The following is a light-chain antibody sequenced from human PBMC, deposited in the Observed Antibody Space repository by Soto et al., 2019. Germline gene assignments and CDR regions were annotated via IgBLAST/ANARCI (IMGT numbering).Light chain of an antibody. Sequence: EILLTQSPGTLSLSPGERTILSCRASQSVSSSYLAWYRQKPGQAPSLLIYGASSRATGIPDRFSGSGSGTDFTLTISRLEPEDFAVYYCQQYGSSPRTFGQGPKLDIK. J-gene: IGKJ1*01. CDR2: GAS. V-gene: IGKV3-20*01. CDR3: QQYGSSPRT. CDR1: QSVSSSY.